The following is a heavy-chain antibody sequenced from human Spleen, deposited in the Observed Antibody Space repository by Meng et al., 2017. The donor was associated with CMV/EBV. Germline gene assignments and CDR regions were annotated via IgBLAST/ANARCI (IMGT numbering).Heavy chain of an antibody. CDR1: GFTFSSYG. V-gene: IGHV3-33*06. CDR2: IWYDGSNK. J-gene: IGHJ6*02. CDR3: AKDTLELWVRYGMDV. Sequence: GESLKIYCAASGFTFSSYGMHWVRQAPGKGLEWVAVIWYDGSNKYYADSVKGRFTISRDNSKNTPYLQMNSLRAEDTAVYYCAKDTLELWVRYGMDVWGQGTTVTVSS. D-gene: IGHD1-7*01.